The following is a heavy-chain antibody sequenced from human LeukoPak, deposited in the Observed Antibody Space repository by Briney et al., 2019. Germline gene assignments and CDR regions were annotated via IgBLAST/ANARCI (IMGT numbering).Heavy chain of an antibody. Sequence: SETLSLTCTVSGGSISSSSYYWGWIRQPPGKGLEWIGSIYYSGSTYYNPSLKSRVTISVDTSKNQFSLKLSSVTAADTAVYYCARTWVSSGPNFNWYFDLWGRGTLVTVSS. D-gene: IGHD4/OR15-4a*01. V-gene: IGHV4-39*01. CDR1: GGSISSSSYY. CDR2: IYYSGST. J-gene: IGHJ2*01. CDR3: ARTWVSSGPNFNWYFDL.